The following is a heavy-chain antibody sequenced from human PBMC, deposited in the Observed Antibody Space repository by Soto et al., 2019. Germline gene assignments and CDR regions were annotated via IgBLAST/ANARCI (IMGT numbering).Heavy chain of an antibody. D-gene: IGHD6-6*01. CDR2: IYDSGST. V-gene: IGHV4-4*02. CDR3: ARGSSIAGLYYGMDV. J-gene: IGHJ6*02. CDR1: GGSIGSSNW. Sequence: SETLSLTCAVSGGSIGSSNWWGWVRQSPGKGLEWIGEIYDSGSTYYNPSLKSRVTISLDTSKNQFSLKLSSVTAADTAVYYCARGSSIAGLYYGMDVWGQGTTVTVSS.